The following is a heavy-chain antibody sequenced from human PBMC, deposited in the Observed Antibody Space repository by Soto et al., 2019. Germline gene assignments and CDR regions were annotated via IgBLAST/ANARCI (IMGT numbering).Heavy chain of an antibody. CDR2: IYYSGST. Sequence: QVQLQESGPGLVKPSQTLSLTCTVSGGSISSGDYYWSWIRQPPGKGLEWIGYIYYSGSTYYNPSLKSRVTISVDPSKNQFSLKLSSVTAADTAVYYCARGRDVLRYFDWPPAYYYGMDVWGQGTTVTVSS. CDR3: ARGRDVLRYFDWPPAYYYGMDV. J-gene: IGHJ6*02. D-gene: IGHD3-9*01. V-gene: IGHV4-30-4*01. CDR1: GGSISSGDYY.